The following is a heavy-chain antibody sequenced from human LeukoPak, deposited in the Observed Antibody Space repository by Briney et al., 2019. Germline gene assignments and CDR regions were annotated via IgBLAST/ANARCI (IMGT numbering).Heavy chain of an antibody. CDR3: ARRDSFNWFDP. CDR2: VYYSGTT. V-gene: IGHV4-59*01. CDR1: GGSIINYY. D-gene: IGHD2-15*01. J-gene: IGHJ5*02. Sequence: SSETLSLTCTVSGGSIINYYWKWLRQPPGKGLEWIGYVYYSGTTNYNPSLKSRVTISVDTSKNQFSLKLSSVTAADTAVYYCARRDSFNWFDPWGQGTLVTVSS.